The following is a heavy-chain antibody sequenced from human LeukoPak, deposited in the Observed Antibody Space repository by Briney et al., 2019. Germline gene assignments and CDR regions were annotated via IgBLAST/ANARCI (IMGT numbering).Heavy chain of an antibody. Sequence: ASVKVSCKASGYAFTDSYAHWVRQAPGQGLEWMGRINPNSGGTNYAQKFQGRVTMTRDTSISTAYMELSRLRSDDTAVYYCARDLWRDGYKGKFDPCGQGTLVTVSS. CDR2: INPNSGGT. CDR3: ARDLWRDGYKGKFDP. CDR1: GYAFTDSY. V-gene: IGHV1-2*02. J-gene: IGHJ5*02. D-gene: IGHD5-24*01.